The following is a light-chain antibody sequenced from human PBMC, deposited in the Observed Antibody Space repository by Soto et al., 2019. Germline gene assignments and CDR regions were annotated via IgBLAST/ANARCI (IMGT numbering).Light chain of an antibody. Sequence: EIVLTQSPGTLSLSPGERATLSCRASQSVSSSYLAWYQQKPGQPPRLLIYGASSRATGIPDRFSGSGSGTDFTLTISRLEPEDFAVYYCQQRSNWPRTFGQGTKVEIK. CDR3: QQRSNWPRT. CDR2: GAS. CDR1: QSVSSSY. V-gene: IGKV3D-20*02. J-gene: IGKJ1*01.